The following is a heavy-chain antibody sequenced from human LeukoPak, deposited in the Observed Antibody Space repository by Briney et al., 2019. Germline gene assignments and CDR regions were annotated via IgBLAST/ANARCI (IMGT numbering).Heavy chain of an antibody. V-gene: IGHV1-8*01. J-gene: IGHJ4*02. CDR1: GYTFTSYD. Sequence: GASVKVSCKASGYTFTSYDINWVRQATGQGLEWMGWMNPNSGNTGYAQKFQGRVTMTRNTSISTAYMELGSLRSEDTAVYYCARGARGYSYGYKVPDFDYWGQGTLVTVSS. D-gene: IGHD5-18*01. CDR2: MNPNSGNT. CDR3: ARGARGYSYGYKVPDFDY.